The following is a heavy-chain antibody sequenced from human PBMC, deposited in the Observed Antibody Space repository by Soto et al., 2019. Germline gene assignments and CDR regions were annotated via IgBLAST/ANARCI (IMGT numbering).Heavy chain of an antibody. CDR3: ARDLRTARASAMDV. J-gene: IGHJ6*02. Sequence: PGGSLRLSCTASGFIFSNFGMHWVRQAPGKGLEWVAGVWYDGSNGVSAESVKGRFTISRDNSKNTLYLQMTSLRAEDTAVYYCARDLRTARASAMDVWGQWTTVTVSS. CDR2: VWYDGSNG. D-gene: IGHD5-12*01. CDR1: GFIFSNFG. V-gene: IGHV3-33*01.